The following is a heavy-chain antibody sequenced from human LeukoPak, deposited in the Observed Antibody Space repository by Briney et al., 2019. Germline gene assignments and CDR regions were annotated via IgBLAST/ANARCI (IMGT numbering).Heavy chain of an antibody. CDR2: ISSSSSTI. D-gene: IGHD3-3*01. J-gene: IGHJ4*02. V-gene: IGHV3-48*02. Sequence: PGGSLRLSCAASGFTFSGYAMSWVRQAPGKGLEWVSYISSSSSTIYYADSVKGRFTISRDNAKNSLYLQMNSLRDEDTAVYYCARDSGSTYFDFWSGYYAPYYFDYWGQGTLVTVSS. CDR3: ARDSGSTYFDFWSGYYAPYYFDY. CDR1: GFTFSGYA.